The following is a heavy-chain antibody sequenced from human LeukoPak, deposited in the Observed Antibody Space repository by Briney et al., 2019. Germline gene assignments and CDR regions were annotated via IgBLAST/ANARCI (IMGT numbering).Heavy chain of an antibody. Sequence: AGGSLTLSCAASGFTCSSYSMNWLRQAPGKGLEWVSYISSSSSNIYYAVSVKGRFTIYRDNAKNSLYLQMNSQRAEDTAVYYCARDKGRYYDFWSGYHTFDYWGQGSLVTDSS. D-gene: IGHD3-3*01. CDR2: ISSSSSNI. V-gene: IGHV3-48*01. CDR1: GFTCSSYS. CDR3: ARDKGRYYDFWSGYHTFDY. J-gene: IGHJ4*02.